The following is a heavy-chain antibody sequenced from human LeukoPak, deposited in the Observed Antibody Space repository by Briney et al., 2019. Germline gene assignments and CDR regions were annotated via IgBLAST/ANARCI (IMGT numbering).Heavy chain of an antibody. CDR3: ARGPFGGLPHLQWFFSPDS. J-gene: IGHJ4*02. V-gene: IGHV4-59*12. D-gene: IGHD3-3*01. Sequence: SETLSLTCTVSGDSISSYFWSWIRQPPGKGLEWIGYIYYNERSNYNPSLRSRVTISIDTSKNQFSLKLNSVTAADTAVYYCARGPFGGLPHLQWFFSPDSWGQGTLVTVSS. CDR1: GDSISSYF. CDR2: IYYNERS.